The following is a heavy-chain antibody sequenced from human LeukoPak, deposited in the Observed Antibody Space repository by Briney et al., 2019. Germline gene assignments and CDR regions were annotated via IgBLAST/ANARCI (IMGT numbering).Heavy chain of an antibody. CDR3: ASGIVVVDYYFDY. CDR1: GFTFSGYW. J-gene: IGHJ4*02. D-gene: IGHD3-22*01. Sequence: PGGSLRLSCAASGFTFSGYWMLWVRQAPGKGLVWASRISNDGSTTNYADSVKGRFTISRDNAKNSLYLQMNSLRAEDTAVYYCASGIVVVDYYFDYWGQGTLVPVSS. CDR2: ISNDGSTT. V-gene: IGHV3-74*01.